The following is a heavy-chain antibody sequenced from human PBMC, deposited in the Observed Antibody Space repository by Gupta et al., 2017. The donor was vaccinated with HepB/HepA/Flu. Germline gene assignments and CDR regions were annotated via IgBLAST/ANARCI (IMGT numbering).Heavy chain of an antibody. CDR1: AVTVCSYA. D-gene: IGHD2-15*01. CDR2: ISGSGGSR. J-gene: IGHJ4*02. CDR3: AKDPGDCSGGSCYFRCNYFDV. V-gene: IGHV3-23*01. Sequence: EAQLLGSGVGLVLLGGSLRLSWAASAVTVCSYAMSGVSQTPGKGRECVSAISGSGGSRYYADSGKGRFTISRDKSTYTLYLQMNSLRAEDTAVYYWAKDPGDCSGGSCYFRCNYFDVWGKGTLVTVSS.